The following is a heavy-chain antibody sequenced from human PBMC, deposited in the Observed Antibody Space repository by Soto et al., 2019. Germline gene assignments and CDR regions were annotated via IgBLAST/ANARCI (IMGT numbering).Heavy chain of an antibody. CDR1: GDSVSSNSAG. J-gene: IGHJ6*03. Sequence: LSLTCDISGDSVSSNSAGWNWIRQTPSRGLEWLGRTYYKSKWYYTYAASVKSRITVSPDTSKNQFSLQLTSVTPEDTAVYYCARRIYYYYYMDVWGKGTTVTVSS. CDR2: TYYKSKWYY. CDR3: ARRIYYYYYMDV. V-gene: IGHV6-1*01.